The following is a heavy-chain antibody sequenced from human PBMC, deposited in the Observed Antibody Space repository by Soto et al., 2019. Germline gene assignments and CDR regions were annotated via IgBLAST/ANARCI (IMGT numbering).Heavy chain of an antibody. J-gene: IGHJ5*01. D-gene: IGHD2-2*01. V-gene: IGHV1-18*01. CDR3: SKNGTTSFAS. Sequence: QVQLVQSGPELKKPGASVKVSCKTSGYSFHNSGISWVRQAPGQGLEWMGWISVFNGYAHYAQKFQGRVIMTADTFTNPAYMELRGLRSHDTAMYYCSKNGTTSFASWCQGTPVTVSS. CDR1: GYSFHNSG. CDR2: ISVFNGYA.